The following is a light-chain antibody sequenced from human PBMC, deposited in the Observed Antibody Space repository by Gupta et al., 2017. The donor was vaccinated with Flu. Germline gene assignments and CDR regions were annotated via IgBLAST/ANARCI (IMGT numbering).Light chain of an antibody. CDR2: KAS. V-gene: IGKV1-5*03. CDR1: QSISTW. CDR3: QQYDSAALTFT. Sequence: DIQMTQSPSTLSASVGDRVTITCRASQSISTWLAWYQQKPGKAPNLLIYKASTLEIGVPSRFSGSGSGTEFTLTISSLQPDDFATYYCQQYDSAALTFTFGGGTKVEI. J-gene: IGKJ4*01.